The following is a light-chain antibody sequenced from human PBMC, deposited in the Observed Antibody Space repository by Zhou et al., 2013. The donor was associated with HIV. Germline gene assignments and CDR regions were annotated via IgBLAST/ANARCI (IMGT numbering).Light chain of an antibody. V-gene: IGLV1-44*01. J-gene: IGLJ2*01. Sequence: QSVLTQPPSASGTPGQRVTISCSGSSSNIGRNTVNWFQQLPGTAPKLLIYRNNQRPSGVPDRFSGSKSGTSATLAISGLQTGDEADYYCGTWDNSLTTVLLGGGTKLTVL. CDR2: RNN. CDR1: SSNIGRNT. CDR3: GTWDNSLTTVL.